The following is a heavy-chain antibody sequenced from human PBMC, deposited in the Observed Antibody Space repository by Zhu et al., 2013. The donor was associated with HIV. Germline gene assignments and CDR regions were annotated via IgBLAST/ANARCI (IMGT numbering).Heavy chain of an antibody. D-gene: IGHD3-10*01. CDR1: GFTFTNSA. Sequence: QMQLVQSGPEVKKPGTSVKVSCKASGFTFTNSAVQWVRQARGQRLEWIGWIVVGSGNTNYAQNFQERVTITRDMSTSTAYMELSSLRSEDTAVYYCAAEGGSVSWDYWGQGTLGHRLL. CDR2: IVVGSGNT. CDR3: AAEGGSVSWDY. J-gene: IGHJ4*02. V-gene: IGHV1-58*01.